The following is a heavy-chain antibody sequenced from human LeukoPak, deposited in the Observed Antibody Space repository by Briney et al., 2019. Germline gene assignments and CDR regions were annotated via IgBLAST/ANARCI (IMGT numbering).Heavy chain of an antibody. J-gene: IGHJ4*02. V-gene: IGHV1-18*01. D-gene: IGHD2-2*01. CDR3: ARALYHTFDY. CDR2: ISANNNNT. CDR1: GYSFTTYG. Sequence: ASVTVSCTASGYSFTTYGISWVRQAPGQGLEWMGWISANNNNTDNVQKLQGRVTMTTDTSTSTDYMELRSLRSDDTAVYYCARALYHTFDYWGQGTLVTVSS.